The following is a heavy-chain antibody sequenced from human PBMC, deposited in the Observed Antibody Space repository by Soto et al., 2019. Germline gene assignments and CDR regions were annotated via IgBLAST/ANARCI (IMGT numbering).Heavy chain of an antibody. CDR1: DGSFSGYN. V-gene: IGHV4-34*12. J-gene: IGHJ4*02. CDR3: ARPHYDSNTFYSFFDY. CDR2: IFHGGST. Sequence: KTSETLSLTCAVYDGSFSGYNWSWIRQPPGKGLEWIGEIFHGGSTNYSPSLKSRVTISVDTSKNQFSLELSSVAAADTAVYYCARPHYDSNTFYSFFDYWGQGTLVTVSS. D-gene: IGHD3-22*01.